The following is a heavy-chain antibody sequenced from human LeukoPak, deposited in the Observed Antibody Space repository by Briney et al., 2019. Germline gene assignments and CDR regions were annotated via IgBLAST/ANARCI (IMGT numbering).Heavy chain of an antibody. V-gene: IGHV1-24*01. CDR1: GYTLTELS. CDR3: ARTADYGDYFDY. Sequence: ASVKVSCKVSGYTLTELSMHWVRQAPGKGLEWMGGFDPEDGETIYAQKFQGRVTMTEDTSTDTAYMELSSVTAADTAVYYCARTADYGDYFDYWGQGTLVTVSS. D-gene: IGHD4-17*01. CDR2: FDPEDGET. J-gene: IGHJ4*02.